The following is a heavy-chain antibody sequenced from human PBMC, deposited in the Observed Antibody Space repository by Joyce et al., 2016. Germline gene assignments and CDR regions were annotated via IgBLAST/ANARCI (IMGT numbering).Heavy chain of an antibody. V-gene: IGHV4-4*07. J-gene: IGHJ6*02. D-gene: IGHD1-26*01. CDR3: ARVGGAAVGFYYGLDV. Sequence: QVQLQESGPGLVKPSETLSLICTVSGGSISPYYWSWIRQPAGKELEWIGGIHKSGNTKYNPSLESRVTMSVDTSQNQFSLKLSSVTAADSATYYCARVGGAAVGFYYGLDVWGQGTTVIVSS. CDR1: GGSISPYY. CDR2: IHKSGNT.